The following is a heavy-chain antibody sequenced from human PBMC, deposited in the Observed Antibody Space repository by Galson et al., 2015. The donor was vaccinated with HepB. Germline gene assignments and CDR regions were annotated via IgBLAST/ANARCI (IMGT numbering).Heavy chain of an antibody. CDR3: ARGALVVVVNATQNNWFDP. CDR1: GYTFSSYP. J-gene: IGHJ5*02. V-gene: IGHV1-18*01. D-gene: IGHD2-15*01. Sequence: SVKVSCKASGYTFSSYPITWVRQAPGQGLEWVGWISPYNRDTNYARKLQGRVTMTTDTSTNTAYMELRSLRSDDTAVYYCARGALVVVVNATQNNWFDPWGQGTPVTVCS. CDR2: ISPYNRDT.